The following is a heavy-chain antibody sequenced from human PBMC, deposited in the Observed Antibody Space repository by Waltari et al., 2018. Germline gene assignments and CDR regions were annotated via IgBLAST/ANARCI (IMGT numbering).Heavy chain of an antibody. Sequence: QVHVVQSGPEVKKPGASVKVSCKASGYSFIYYGIIWVRQATGQGLEWMGRIDIYNGHTKYAQKFQGRVTMTTDTSTSTAYMELRSLTSDDTAVYYCARDKDFSFYYYMDVWGEGTTVTVSS. V-gene: IGHV1-18*01. D-gene: IGHD3-3*01. J-gene: IGHJ6*03. CDR3: ARDKDFSFYYYMDV. CDR1: GYSFIYYG. CDR2: IDIYNGHT.